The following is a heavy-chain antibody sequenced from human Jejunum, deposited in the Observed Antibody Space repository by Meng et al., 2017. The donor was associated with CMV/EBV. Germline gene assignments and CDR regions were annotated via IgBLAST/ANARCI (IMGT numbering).Heavy chain of an antibody. CDR1: GSPLATYH. CDR2: INPSSGST. V-gene: IGHV1-46*01. D-gene: IGHD6-19*01. Sequence: KPSGSPLATYHMHWLRQAPGQGLDWMGAINPSSGSTTYAQKFQGRVTMTRDTSTNTVYLELSSLRSDDTAVYYCARVLVAGRAEFHYWGQGTLVTVSS. J-gene: IGHJ4*02. CDR3: ARVLVAGRAEFHY.